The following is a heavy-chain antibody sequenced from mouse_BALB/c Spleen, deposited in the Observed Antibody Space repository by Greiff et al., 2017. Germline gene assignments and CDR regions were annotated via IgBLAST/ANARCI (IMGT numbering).Heavy chain of an antibody. CDR3: ASENYRYYFDY. J-gene: IGHJ2*01. V-gene: IGHV1S56*01. CDR1: GYTFTSYY. Sequence: VKLMESGPELVKPGASVRISCKASGYTFTSYYIHWVKQRPGQGLEWIGWIYPGNVNTKYNEKFKGKATLTADKSSSTAYMQLSSLTSEDSAVYFCASENYRYYFDYWGQGTTLTVSS. D-gene: IGHD2-1*01. CDR2: IYPGNVNT.